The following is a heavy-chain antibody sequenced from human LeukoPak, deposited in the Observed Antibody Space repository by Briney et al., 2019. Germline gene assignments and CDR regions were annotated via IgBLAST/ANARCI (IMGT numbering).Heavy chain of an antibody. CDR2: VKEDGSDK. V-gene: IGHV3-7*05. Sequence: RPGGSLRLSCVASGFTFSNFWMNWVRQAPGKGLEWVAKVKEDGSDKFYVDSVKGRFTISRDNTKNSVYLQMNSLRAEDSALYYCVIFVGWYGLDVWGQGTTVTVSS. CDR1: GFTFSNFW. J-gene: IGHJ6*02. D-gene: IGHD6-19*01. CDR3: VIFVGWYGLDV.